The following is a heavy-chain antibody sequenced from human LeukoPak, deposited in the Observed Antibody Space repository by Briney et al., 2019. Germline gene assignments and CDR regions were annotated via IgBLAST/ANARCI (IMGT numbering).Heavy chain of an antibody. V-gene: IGHV3-30*18. CDR3: AKDGTSFISYYYDSSGFYDC. J-gene: IGHJ4*02. CDR1: GLNFNKFV. D-gene: IGHD3-22*01. CDR2: VSYEGTYK. Sequence: GGSLRLSCCAYGLNFNKFVMLCVRPAPGKGLEWVAAVSYEGTYKDSADSMQGRFTVSRDNSKHTLYLQVNTLRAEHTAVYYCAKDGTSFISYYYDSSGFYDCWGQGALVTVSS.